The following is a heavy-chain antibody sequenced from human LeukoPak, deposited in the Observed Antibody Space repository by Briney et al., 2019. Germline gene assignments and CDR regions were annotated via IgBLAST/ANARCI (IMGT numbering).Heavy chain of an antibody. D-gene: IGHD2-2*01. V-gene: IGHV4-59*12. CDR1: GGSIRNYY. Sequence: PSETLSLTCTVSGGSIRNYYWIWIRQPPGKGLEWIGYIYYTGSTNYNPSLKSRLTISIDTSKNQFSLELRSVTAADTAVYYCARAVVPAAMLVNWFDPWGQGTLVTVSS. CDR2: IYYTGST. J-gene: IGHJ5*02. CDR3: ARAVVPAAMLVNWFDP.